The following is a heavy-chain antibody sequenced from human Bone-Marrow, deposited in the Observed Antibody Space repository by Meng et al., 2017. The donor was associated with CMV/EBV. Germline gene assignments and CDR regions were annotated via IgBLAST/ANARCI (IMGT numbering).Heavy chain of an antibody. D-gene: IGHD3-16*01. CDR2: IYYSGST. J-gene: IGHJ5*02. V-gene: IGHV4-39*07. Sequence: SETLSLTCTVSGGSISSSSYYWGWIRQPPGKGLEWIGRIYYSGSTYYNPSLKSRVTISVDTSKNQFSLKLSSVTAADTAVYYCARVRLGGSSGLGEFDPWGQGTLVTVSS. CDR1: GGSISSSSYY. CDR3: ARVRLGGSSGLGEFDP.